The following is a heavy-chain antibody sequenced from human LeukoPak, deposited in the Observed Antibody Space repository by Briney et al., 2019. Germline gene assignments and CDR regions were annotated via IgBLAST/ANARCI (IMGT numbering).Heavy chain of an antibody. CDR3: ARLPTYDSSAPDAFDI. V-gene: IGHV4-59*12. J-gene: IGHJ3*02. CDR1: GGSISSYY. D-gene: IGHD3-22*01. CDR2: IYYSGST. Sequence: PSETLSLTCTVSGGSISSYYWSWIRQPPGKGLEWIGYIYYSGSTNYNPSLKSRVTISVDTSKNQFSLKLSSVTAADTAVYYCARLPTYDSSAPDAFDIWGQGTMVTVSS.